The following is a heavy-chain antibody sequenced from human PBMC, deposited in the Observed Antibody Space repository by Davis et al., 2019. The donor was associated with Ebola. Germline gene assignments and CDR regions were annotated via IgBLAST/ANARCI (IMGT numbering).Heavy chain of an antibody. CDR1: GFTFTTYW. Sequence: GESLKISCAASGFTFTTYWMTWVRQAPGKGLEWVASIKQDGSEKKYVGSLKGRITISRDNTKDSLYLQVDNLRAEDTAVYYCARNHPYYYDGSGFYSAFDIWGQGTMVTVSS. CDR3: ARNHPYYYDGSGFYSAFDI. CDR2: IKQDGSEK. V-gene: IGHV3-7*03. D-gene: IGHD3-22*01. J-gene: IGHJ3*02.